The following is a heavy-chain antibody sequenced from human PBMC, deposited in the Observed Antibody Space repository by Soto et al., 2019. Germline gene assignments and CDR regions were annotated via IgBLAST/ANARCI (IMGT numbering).Heavy chain of an antibody. V-gene: IGHV4-4*07. CDR2: IYSSGST. Sequence: NPSETLSLTCTVSGGAINSYYWTWIRQPAGKGLEWIGRIYSSGSTKYNPSLQSRVTMSLDTSKNQFSLRLTSVTAADTAVYYCSRGQRFSDCFDPRGQGTLVTLSS. D-gene: IGHD3-3*01. J-gene: IGHJ5*02. CDR1: GGAINSYY. CDR3: SRGQRFSDCFDP.